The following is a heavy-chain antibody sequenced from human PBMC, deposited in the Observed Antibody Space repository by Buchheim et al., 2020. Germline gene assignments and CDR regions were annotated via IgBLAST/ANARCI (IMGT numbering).Heavy chain of an antibody. Sequence: EVQLVESGGGLVKPGGSLRLSCAASGFTFSSYSMNWVRQAPGKGLEWVSSISSSSSYIYYADSVTGRFTISRDNAKNSLYLQMNSLRAEDTAVYYCARAGYSYGYNYYYYYYMDVWGKGTT. CDR2: ISSSSSYI. V-gene: IGHV3-21*01. CDR3: ARAGYSYGYNYYYYYYMDV. J-gene: IGHJ6*03. D-gene: IGHD5-18*01. CDR1: GFTFSSYS.